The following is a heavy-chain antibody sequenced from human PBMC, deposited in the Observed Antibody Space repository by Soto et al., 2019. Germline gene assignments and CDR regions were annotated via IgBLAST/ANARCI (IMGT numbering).Heavy chain of an antibody. CDR3: ARVLRGVVNWFDP. CDR1: GDTFTNFG. V-gene: IGHV1-18*01. CDR2: IATYNSNK. J-gene: IGHJ5*02. D-gene: IGHD3-10*01. Sequence: AAVKVSCKTSGDTFTNFGLSWVRQAPGQGLEWMGWIATYNSNKNYAQKFQGRLTLTTDTSTSTGYMELKSLEYDDTAVYYCARVLRGVVNWFDPWGQGPLVTVSS.